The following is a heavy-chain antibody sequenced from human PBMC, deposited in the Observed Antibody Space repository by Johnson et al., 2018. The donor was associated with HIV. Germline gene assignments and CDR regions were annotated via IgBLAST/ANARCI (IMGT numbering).Heavy chain of an antibody. CDR3: ANSRVEARYSSGWAM. V-gene: IGHV3-30*04. J-gene: IGHJ1*01. CDR2: ISYDGSNK. D-gene: IGHD6-19*01. CDR1: GFIFSTYA. Sequence: VQLVESGGGVVQPGRSLRLSCAASGFIFSTYAIHWVRQAPGKGLEWVAVISYDGSNKYYADSVKGRFTISRDNSKNTLYLQMNSLRAEDTAVYYCANSRVEARYSSGWAMWG.